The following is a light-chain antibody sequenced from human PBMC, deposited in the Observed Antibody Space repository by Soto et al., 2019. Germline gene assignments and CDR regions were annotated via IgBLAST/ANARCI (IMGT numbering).Light chain of an antibody. CDR2: EVS. J-gene: IGLJ1*01. V-gene: IGLV2-14*01. Sequence: QSVLTQPASVSGSPGQSITFSCTGTSSDVGGYNYVSWYQQHPGKAPKLLIYEVSHRPSGVSNRFSGSKSGNTASLTISGLQAEDEADYYCSSYTSSNTLLYVFXTGTNVTVL. CDR1: SSDVGGYNY. CDR3: SSYTSSNTLLYV.